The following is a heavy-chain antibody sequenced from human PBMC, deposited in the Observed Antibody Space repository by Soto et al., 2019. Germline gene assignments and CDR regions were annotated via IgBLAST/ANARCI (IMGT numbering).Heavy chain of an antibody. CDR1: GFTFSSYS. CDR3: ARSKGLGGYCSGGSCPTAIYYYYYGMDV. V-gene: IGHV3-48*02. Sequence: GGSLRLSCAASGFTFSSYSMNWVRQAPGKXLEWVSYISSSSSTIYYADSVKGRFTISRDNAKNSLYLQMNSLRDEDTAVYYCARSKGLGGYCSGGSCPTAIYYYYYGMDVWGQGTTVTV. D-gene: IGHD2-15*01. CDR2: ISSSSSTI. J-gene: IGHJ6*02.